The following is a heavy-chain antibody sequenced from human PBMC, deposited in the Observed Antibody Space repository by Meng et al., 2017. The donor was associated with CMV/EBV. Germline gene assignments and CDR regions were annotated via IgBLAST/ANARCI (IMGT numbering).Heavy chain of an antibody. J-gene: IGHJ4*02. Sequence: QVRLGESGGGVVQPGGSLGLSCAASGLPFSSYGMHWVRQAPGKGLEWVAFIRYDGSNKYYADSVKGRFTISRDNSKNTLYLQMNSLRAEDTAVYYCAKFGQLELRIYWGQGTLVTVSS. CDR2: IRYDGSNK. CDR1: GLPFSSYG. D-gene: IGHD1-7*01. CDR3: AKFGQLELRIY. V-gene: IGHV3-30*02.